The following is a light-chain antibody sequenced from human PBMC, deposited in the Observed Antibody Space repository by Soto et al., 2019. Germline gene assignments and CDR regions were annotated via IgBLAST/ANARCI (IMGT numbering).Light chain of an antibody. CDR1: QNIDRW. J-gene: IGKJ1*01. CDR2: GAS. V-gene: IGKV1-5*03. Sequence: DIQMTQSPSTLSASVGDRVTITCRASQNIDRWLAWYQQKPGKAPNLLIYGASSLESGVPSRFSGSVSGTEFTLTISSRRPDESATYCCQRYGSYPWTFGQGTKVEIK. CDR3: QRYGSYPWT.